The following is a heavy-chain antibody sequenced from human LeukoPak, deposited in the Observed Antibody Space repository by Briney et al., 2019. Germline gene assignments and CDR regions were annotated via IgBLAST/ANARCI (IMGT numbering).Heavy chain of an antibody. D-gene: IGHD3-22*01. V-gene: IGHV3-53*04. Sequence: GGSLRLSCAASGFTVSSNYMSWVRQAPGKGLEWVSVIYSGGSTYYAVSVKGRFTISRHNSKNTLYLQMNSLRAEDTAVYYCARATGTSSGCSDYWGQGTLVTVSS. CDR1: GFTVSSNY. CDR2: IYSGGST. J-gene: IGHJ4*02. CDR3: ARATGTSSGCSDY.